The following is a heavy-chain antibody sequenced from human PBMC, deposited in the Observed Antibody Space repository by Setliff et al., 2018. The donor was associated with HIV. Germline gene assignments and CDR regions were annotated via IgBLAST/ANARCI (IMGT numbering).Heavy chain of an antibody. CDR2: IYRDSAT. V-gene: IGHV3-53*01. CDR3: ARGRIAYGDYFQ. Sequence: GGSLRLSCAASGFSFSYAWMSWVRQAPGKGLEWVSVIYRDSATYYTDSVKGRFTISRDNSKNILYLQMNSLRDEDTAVYYCARGRIAYGDYFQWGQGTLVTVSS. J-gene: IGHJ4*02. D-gene: IGHD4-17*01. CDR1: GFSFSYAW.